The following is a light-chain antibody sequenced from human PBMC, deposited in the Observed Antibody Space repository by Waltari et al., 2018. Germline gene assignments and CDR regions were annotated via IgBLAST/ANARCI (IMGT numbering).Light chain of an antibody. J-gene: IGLJ3*02. Sequence: SYELTQSPSMSVSPGQTARITCSADALPRQFAYRYQQKPGQAPVMVIYKDRERPSGIPERFSGAKSGTTATLTISGVQAEDEADYYCQSTDSSGILFGGGTKLAVL. CDR2: KDR. CDR3: QSTDSSGIL. V-gene: IGLV3-25*03. CDR1: ALPRQF.